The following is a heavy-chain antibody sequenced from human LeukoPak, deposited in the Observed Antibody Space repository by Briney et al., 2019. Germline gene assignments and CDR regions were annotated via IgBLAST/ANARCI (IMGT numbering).Heavy chain of an antibody. Sequence: GGSLRLSCAASGFLFSRHWMSWVRQAPGKGLEWVANIKEDGSEKYYVESMKGRFTISRDNVKNSLYLQINSLRAEDTAVYYCARDSFETDIDYWGQGTLVTVSS. CDR2: IKEDGSEK. J-gene: IGHJ4*02. V-gene: IGHV3-7*01. CDR3: ARDSFETDIDY. D-gene: IGHD1-14*01. CDR1: GFLFSRHW.